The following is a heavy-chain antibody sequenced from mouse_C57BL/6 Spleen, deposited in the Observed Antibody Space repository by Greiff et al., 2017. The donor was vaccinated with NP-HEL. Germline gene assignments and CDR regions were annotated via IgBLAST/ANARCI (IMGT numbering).Heavy chain of an antibody. CDR2: IYPRSGNT. V-gene: IGHV1-81*01. D-gene: IGHD4-1*01. CDR1: GYTFTSYG. CDR3: ARGGGTDYFDY. Sequence: VQLQQSGAELARPGASVKLSCKASGYTFTSYGISWVKQRTGQGLEWIGEIYPRSGNTYYNEKFKGKATLTADKSSSTAYMELRSLTSEDSAVYLCARGGGTDYFDYWGQGTTLTVSS. J-gene: IGHJ2*01.